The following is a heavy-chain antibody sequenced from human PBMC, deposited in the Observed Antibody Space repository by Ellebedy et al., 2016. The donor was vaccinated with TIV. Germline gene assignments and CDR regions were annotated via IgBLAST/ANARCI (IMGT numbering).Heavy chain of an antibody. Sequence: SQTLSLTCAISGDSVSRKSAAWRWLRQSPSRGLEWLGRTYYKSKWFTDYALSVRSRITISPDTTKNQLSLHLDSVTPEDTAVYYCARAVVASTNTPIVLDSWGQGIRVTVSS. CDR1: GDSVSRKSAA. CDR2: TYYKSKWFT. J-gene: IGHJ4*02. D-gene: IGHD2-8*01. CDR3: ARAVVASTNTPIVLDS. V-gene: IGHV6-1*01.